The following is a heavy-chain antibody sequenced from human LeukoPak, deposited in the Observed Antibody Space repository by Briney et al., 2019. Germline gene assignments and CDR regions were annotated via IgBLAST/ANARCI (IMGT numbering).Heavy chain of an antibody. J-gene: IGHJ6*02. V-gene: IGHV4-59*08. CDR3: ARLLLWFGDQNGMDV. Sequence: PSETLSLTCTVSGGSISSYYWSWIRQPPGKGLEGIGYIYYSGSTNYNPSLKSRVTISVDTSKNQCSLKLSSVTAADTAVYYCARLLLWFGDQNGMDVWGQGTTVTVSS. CDR2: IYYSGST. CDR1: GGSISSYY. D-gene: IGHD3-10*01.